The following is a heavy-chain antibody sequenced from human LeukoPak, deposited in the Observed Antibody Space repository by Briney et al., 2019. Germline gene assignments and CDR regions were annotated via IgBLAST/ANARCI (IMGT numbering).Heavy chain of an antibody. Sequence: SESLSLTCNVSGGSISSSTYYWGWIRQPPGKGLEWIGNIYYSGSTYYNPSLKSRLTISVDTSQGQFSLRLSSVTAADTGLYYCTRGSYDVLTGYSTLGEYWGQGALVTVSS. CDR3: TRGSYDVLTGYSTLGEY. D-gene: IGHD3-9*01. J-gene: IGHJ4*02. CDR2: IYYSGST. V-gene: IGHV4-39*01. CDR1: GGSISSSTYY.